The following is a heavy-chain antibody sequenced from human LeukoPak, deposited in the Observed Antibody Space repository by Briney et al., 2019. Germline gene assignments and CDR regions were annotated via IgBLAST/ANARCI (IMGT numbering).Heavy chain of an antibody. CDR3: VGSHVAAY. CDR1: GFTFSSYS. CDR2: LNPDGTNT. D-gene: IGHD3-10*01. J-gene: IGHJ4*02. Sequence: PGGSLRLSCAASGFTFSSYSMSWVRQAPGKGLVWVSHLNPDGTNTYYADSVKGRFTVSRDNARNTLYLQMNNLRAEDTAVYYCVGSHVAAYWGQGTLVTVSS. V-gene: IGHV3-74*01.